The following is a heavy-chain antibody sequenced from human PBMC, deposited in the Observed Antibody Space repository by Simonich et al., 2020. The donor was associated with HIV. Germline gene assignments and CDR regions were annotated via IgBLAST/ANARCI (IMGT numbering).Heavy chain of an antibody. J-gene: IGHJ4*02. CDR2: KREDGIEK. D-gene: IGHD4-17*01. CDR1: GFTFSSHW. CDR3: ARIRIGYGDLFDY. V-gene: IGHV3-7*01. Sequence: EVQLVESGGGLVQPGGSLRLSCAASGFTFSSHWMGWVRQAPGKGLEGVANKREDGIEKNSVEGRITVSRDNAKNSLYLQMNSLRAGDTAVYYCARIRIGYGDLFDYWGQGTLVTVPS.